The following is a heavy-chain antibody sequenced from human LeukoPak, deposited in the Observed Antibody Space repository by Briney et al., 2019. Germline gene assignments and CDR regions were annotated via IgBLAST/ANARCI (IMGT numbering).Heavy chain of an antibody. V-gene: IGHV3-21*01. J-gene: IGHJ4*02. CDR3: ARDREGFGESYFDY. Sequence: GGSLRLSCAASGFTFSSYNMNWVRQAPGKGLEWVSFISTSSSYIYYADSVKGRFTISRDNAKNSLYLQMNSLRAEDTAMYYCARDREGFGESYFDYWGKGTLVTVSS. CDR2: ISTSSSYI. CDR1: GFTFSSYN. D-gene: IGHD3-10*01.